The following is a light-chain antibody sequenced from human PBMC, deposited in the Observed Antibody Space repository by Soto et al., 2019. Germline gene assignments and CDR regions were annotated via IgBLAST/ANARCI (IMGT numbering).Light chain of an antibody. CDR1: QSIKSW. CDR2: QAS. J-gene: IGKJ1*01. V-gene: IGKV1-5*03. Sequence: DIQMTQSPSTLSASVGDRVTITCRASQSIKSWLAWYQQEPGKAPKLLIYQASSLQSGVPSRFSGSGSGTEFPLTISSLQPDDFATYYCQHYNSYPPWTFGQGTKVEIK. CDR3: QHYNSYPPWT.